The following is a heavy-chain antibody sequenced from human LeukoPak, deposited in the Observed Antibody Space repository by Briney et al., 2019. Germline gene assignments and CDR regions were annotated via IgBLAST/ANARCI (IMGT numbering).Heavy chain of an antibody. CDR3: AKVAWLGTVASYYCDS. D-gene: IGHD4-23*01. CDR2: IRSGGDTT. V-gene: IGHV3-23*01. Sequence: GGSLRLSCAASGFTFNNHAMSWVRQAPGKGLARVSAIRSGGDTTYYADSVKGRFTISRDNSKNMVYLQMNSLRADDTAVYYCAKVAWLGTVASYYCDSWGQGTQVTVSS. J-gene: IGHJ4*02. CDR1: GFTFNNHA.